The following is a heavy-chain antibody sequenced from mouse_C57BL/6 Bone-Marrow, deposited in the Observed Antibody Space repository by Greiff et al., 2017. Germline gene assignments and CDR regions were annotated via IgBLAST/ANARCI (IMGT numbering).Heavy chain of an antibody. Sequence: QVQLQQSGAELARPGASVKLSCKASGYTFTSYGISWVKQRTGQGLERIGEIYPRSGNTYYNEKFMGKATLTADKSSSTAYMELRSLTSEDSAVYFCARRSYYSNYEAWFAYWGQGTLVTVSA. J-gene: IGHJ3*01. V-gene: IGHV1-81*01. D-gene: IGHD2-5*01. CDR1: GYTFTSYG. CDR3: ARRSYYSNYEAWFAY. CDR2: IYPRSGNT.